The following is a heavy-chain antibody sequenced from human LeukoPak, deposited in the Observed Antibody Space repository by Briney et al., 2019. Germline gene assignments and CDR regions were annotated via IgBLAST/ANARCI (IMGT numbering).Heavy chain of an antibody. Sequence: PGRSLRLSCAASGFTFSSYAMHWVRQAPGKGLEWVAVISYDGSNKYYADSVKGRFTISRDNSKNTLYLQMNSLRAEDTAVYYCAKASYGSGNDWGQGTLVTVSS. CDR2: ISYDGSNK. CDR1: GFTFSSYA. V-gene: IGHV3-30*04. D-gene: IGHD3-10*01. J-gene: IGHJ4*02. CDR3: AKASYGSGND.